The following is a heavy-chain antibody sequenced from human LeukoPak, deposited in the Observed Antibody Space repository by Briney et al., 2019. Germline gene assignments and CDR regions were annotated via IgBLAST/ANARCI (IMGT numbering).Heavy chain of an antibody. V-gene: IGHV3-7*03. CDR2: IKQDGSEK. CDR1: GFTFSSWW. Sequence: GGSLRLSCAVSGFTFSSWWMTWVRQAPGKGLEWVANIKQDGSEKNYVDSVKGRFAISRDNSKSTLYLQMNSLRAEDTAVYYCAKDRHYYDNSGYYWYDYWGQGTLVTVSS. J-gene: IGHJ4*02. CDR3: AKDRHYYDNSGYYWYDY. D-gene: IGHD3-22*01.